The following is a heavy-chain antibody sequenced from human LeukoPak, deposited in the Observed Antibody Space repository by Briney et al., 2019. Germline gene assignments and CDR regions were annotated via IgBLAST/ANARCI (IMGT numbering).Heavy chain of an antibody. CDR2: IRPHDGST. CDR3: ARVEGGITTTGD. V-gene: IGHV1-2*02. D-gene: IGHD1-14*01. Sequence: AAVKVSCKTSGYTFTTYYVHWVRQAPGQGLEWMGLIRPHDGSTLFAEMFQGRVTMTRDTSITTAYMELRRLTSDDTAIYYCARVEGGITTTGDWGQGTQVTVSP. J-gene: IGHJ4*02. CDR1: GYTFTTYY.